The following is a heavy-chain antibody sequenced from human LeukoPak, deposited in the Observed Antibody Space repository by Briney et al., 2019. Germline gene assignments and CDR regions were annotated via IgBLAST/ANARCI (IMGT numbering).Heavy chain of an antibody. CDR2: INWNGGST. CDR3: ASITIFGVASL. CDR1: GFTFDDYG. Sequence: PGGSLRLACAASGFTFDDYGMSWVRQAPGKGLDWVSGINWNGGSTVYADPVKGRFTISRDNAKNSLYLQMNSLRAEDTALYYCASITIFGVASLWGQGTLVTVSS. D-gene: IGHD3-3*01. J-gene: IGHJ4*02. V-gene: IGHV3-20*04.